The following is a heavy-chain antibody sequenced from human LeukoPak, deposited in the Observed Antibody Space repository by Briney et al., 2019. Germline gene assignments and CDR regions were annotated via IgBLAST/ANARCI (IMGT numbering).Heavy chain of an antibody. Sequence: GASVKVSCKASGYTFTGYYMHWVRQAPGQGLEWMGWINPNSGGTNYAQKFQGRVTMTRDTSISTAYMELSRLRSDDTAVYYCARESQPYYDSSGRWYYFDYWGRGTLVTVSS. CDR3: ARESQPYYDSSGRWYYFDY. CDR2: INPNSGGT. D-gene: IGHD3-22*01. CDR1: GYTFTGYY. V-gene: IGHV1-2*02. J-gene: IGHJ4*02.